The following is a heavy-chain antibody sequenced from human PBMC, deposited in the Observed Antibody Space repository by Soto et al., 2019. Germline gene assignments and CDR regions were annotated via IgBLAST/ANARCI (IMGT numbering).Heavy chain of an antibody. D-gene: IGHD1-26*01. Sequence: LRLSCLASGFTFAICVMNWVRQAPGKGLEWVAGISQTGANTYYADSVRGRFIISRDNSRKTVSLEMNSLRGEDSALYYCATEGAKTPWNFDFWGQGTKVTVSS. CDR3: ATEGAKTPWNFDF. V-gene: IGHV3-23*01. J-gene: IGHJ4*02. CDR1: GFTFAICV. CDR2: ISQTGANT.